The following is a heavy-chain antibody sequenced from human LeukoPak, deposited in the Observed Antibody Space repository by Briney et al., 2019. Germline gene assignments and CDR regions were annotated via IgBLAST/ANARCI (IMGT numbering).Heavy chain of an antibody. J-gene: IGHJ6*02. CDR2: TYYRSKWYN. CDR3: ARGTGATIKKFEYYGMDV. D-gene: IGHD5-12*01. V-gene: IGHV6-1*01. CDR1: GDSVSSNSAA. Sequence: SRTLSLTYAISGDSVSSNSAAWNWIRQSPSRGLEWLARTYYRSKWYNVYAVSVKSRITINPDTSKNQFSLQLNSVTPEDTAVYYCARGTGATIKKFEYYGMDVWGQGTTVTVSS.